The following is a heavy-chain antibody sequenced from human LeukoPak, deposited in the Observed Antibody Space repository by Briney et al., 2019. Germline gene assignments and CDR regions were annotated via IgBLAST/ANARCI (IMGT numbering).Heavy chain of an antibody. D-gene: IGHD3-10*02. CDR1: ELTLSSNY. Sequence: GGSLRLSYAASELTLSSNYMSWIRQAPGRGLEWVSFIYSGGSTYYADSVRGRFIISKDNSKNTLYLQMNSLRAEDTAVYYCAELGITMIGGVWGKGTTVTISS. J-gene: IGHJ6*04. V-gene: IGHV3-53*01. CDR2: IYSGGST. CDR3: AELGITMIGGV.